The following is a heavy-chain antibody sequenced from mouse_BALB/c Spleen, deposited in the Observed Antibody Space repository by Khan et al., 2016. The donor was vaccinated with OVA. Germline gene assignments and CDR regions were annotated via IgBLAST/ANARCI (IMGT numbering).Heavy chain of an antibody. CDR1: GYTFTSYW. CDR2: IDPSDSHT. J-gene: IGHJ3*01. V-gene: IGHV1-69*02. CDR3: SRSYFYGSSTWFGY. Sequence: QVQLKQSGTELVKPGASVKLSCKASGYTFTSYWMHWVKRRPGQGLEWIGEIDPSDSHTNYNQEFNGKATLTVDKSSNTAYMQRSSQTTEDAGVYFCSRSYFYGSSTWFGYWGQGTLVTVSA. D-gene: IGHD1-1*01.